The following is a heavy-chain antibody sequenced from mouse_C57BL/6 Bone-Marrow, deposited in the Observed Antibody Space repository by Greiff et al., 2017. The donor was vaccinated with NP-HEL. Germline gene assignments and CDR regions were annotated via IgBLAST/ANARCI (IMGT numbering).Heavy chain of an antibody. CDR3: ARRENYYGSCAY. V-gene: IGHV1-54*01. J-gene: IGHJ3*01. D-gene: IGHD1-1*01. CDR1: GYAFTNYL. Sequence: VKLMESGAELVRPGTSVKVSCKASGYAFTNYLIEWVKQRPGQGLEWIGVINPGSGGTNYNEKFKGKATLTADKSSSTAYMQLSSLTSEDSAVYFCARRENYYGSCAYWGQGTLVTVSA. CDR2: INPGSGGT.